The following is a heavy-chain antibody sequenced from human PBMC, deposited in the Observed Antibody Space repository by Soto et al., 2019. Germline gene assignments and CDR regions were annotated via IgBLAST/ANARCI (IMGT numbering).Heavy chain of an antibody. V-gene: IGHV1-69*13. Sequence: ASVEVSCKVSGGTFSSYAISWVRQAPGQGLEWMGGIIPIFGTANYAQKFQGRVTITADESTSTAYMELSSLRSEDTAVYYCARDGDGSKSYWYFDLWGRGTLVTVSS. CDR3: ARDGDGSKSYWYFDL. CDR2: IIPIFGTA. J-gene: IGHJ2*01. D-gene: IGHD1-26*01. CDR1: GGTFSSYA.